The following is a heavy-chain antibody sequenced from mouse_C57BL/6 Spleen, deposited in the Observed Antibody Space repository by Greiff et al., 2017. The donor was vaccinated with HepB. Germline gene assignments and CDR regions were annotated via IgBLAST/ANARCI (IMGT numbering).Heavy chain of an antibody. CDR1: GFTFSDYG. Sequence: EVKLLESGGGLVKPGGSLKLSCAASGFTFSDYGMHWVRQAPEKGLEWVAYISSGSSTIYYADTVKGRFTIYRDNAKNTLFLQMTSLKSEDTAMYSCERQDYYAMDYWGQGTSVTVSS. CDR2: ISSGSSTI. V-gene: IGHV5-17*01. J-gene: IGHJ4*01. CDR3: ERQDYYAMDY.